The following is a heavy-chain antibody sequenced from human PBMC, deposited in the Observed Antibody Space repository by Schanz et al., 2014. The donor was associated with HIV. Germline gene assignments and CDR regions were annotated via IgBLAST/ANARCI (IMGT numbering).Heavy chain of an antibody. V-gene: IGHV1-46*01. D-gene: IGHD1-20*01. Sequence: QLVQSGAEVKKPGASVRVSCKASGYSFTSYFIHWVRQAPGQGLEWRGVINTSGGGKRDALQGRVAFTRDTSTTTVYMELSSLRSEDTAVYYCAREGGQYKHYGMDVWGQGTTVTVSS. CDR3: AREGGQYKHYGMDV. CDR2: INTSGGGK. CDR1: GYSFTSYF. J-gene: IGHJ6*02.